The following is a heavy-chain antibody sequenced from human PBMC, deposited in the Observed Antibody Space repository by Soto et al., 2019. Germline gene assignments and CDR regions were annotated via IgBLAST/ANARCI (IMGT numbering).Heavy chain of an antibody. Sequence: SETLSLTCAVYGGSFSGYYWSWIRQPPGKGLEWIGEINHSGSTNYNPSLKSRVTISVDTSKNQFSLKLSSVTAADTAVYYCARGRVATITGYYYYGMDVWGQGTTVT. CDR3: ARGRVATITGYYYYGMDV. J-gene: IGHJ6*02. D-gene: IGHD5-12*01. V-gene: IGHV4-34*01. CDR2: INHSGST. CDR1: GGSFSGYY.